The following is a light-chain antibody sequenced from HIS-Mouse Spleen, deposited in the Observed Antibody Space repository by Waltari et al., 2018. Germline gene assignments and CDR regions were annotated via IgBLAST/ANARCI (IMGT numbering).Light chain of an antibody. J-gene: IGKJ1*01. CDR1: QSISSW. Sequence: DIQMTQYPSTLSASVGDRVTITCWASQSISSWLAWYQQKPGKAPKLLIYKASSLESGVPSRFSGSGSGTEFTLTISSLQPDDFATYYCQQYNSYWTFGQGTKVEIK. CDR2: KAS. CDR3: QQYNSYWT. V-gene: IGKV1-5*03.